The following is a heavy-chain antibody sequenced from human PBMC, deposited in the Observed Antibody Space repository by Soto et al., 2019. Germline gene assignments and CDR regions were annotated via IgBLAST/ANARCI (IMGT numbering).Heavy chain of an antibody. J-gene: IGHJ4*02. V-gene: IGHV4-59*01. D-gene: IGHD3-22*01. CDR1: GGSISSYY. CDR2: IYYSGST. Sequence: SETLSLTCTVSGGSISSYYWSWIRQPPGKGLEWIGYIYYSGSTNYNPSLKSRVTISVDTSKNQFSLKLSSVTAADTAVYYCARDRGYFFVSSSDYRPSSFVYWGQGSLVPAPQ. CDR3: ARDRGYFFVSSSDYRPSSFVY.